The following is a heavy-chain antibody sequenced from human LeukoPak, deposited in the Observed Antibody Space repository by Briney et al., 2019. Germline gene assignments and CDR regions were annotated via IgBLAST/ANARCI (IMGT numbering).Heavy chain of an antibody. CDR3: ARGEPRYNWILFDY. J-gene: IGHJ4*02. Sequence: ASGKVSCKASGYTFTNYGISWGRQGPGQGGEWMGWISAYNGNTNYAQKLQGRVTMTTDTSTSTAYMELRSLRSDDTAVYYCARGEPRYNWILFDYWGQGTLVTVSS. V-gene: IGHV1-18*01. CDR1: GYTFTNYG. D-gene: IGHD1-20*01. CDR2: ISAYNGNT.